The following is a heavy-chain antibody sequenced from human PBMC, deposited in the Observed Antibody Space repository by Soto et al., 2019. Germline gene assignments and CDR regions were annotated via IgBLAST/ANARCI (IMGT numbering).Heavy chain of an antibody. Sequence: QVQLVQSGTEVMKPGASVKVSCKASGYTITAYYIHWVRQAPGQGLEWMGWIDPRSGGTVDAQNFQGRATMTRDTSSSTVYMALSGLRSDDTALYYCARDDYGSYPYWGQGTLVTVSS. CDR2: IDPRSGGT. J-gene: IGHJ4*02. CDR1: GYTITAYY. CDR3: ARDDYGSYPY. V-gene: IGHV1-2*02. D-gene: IGHD1-26*01.